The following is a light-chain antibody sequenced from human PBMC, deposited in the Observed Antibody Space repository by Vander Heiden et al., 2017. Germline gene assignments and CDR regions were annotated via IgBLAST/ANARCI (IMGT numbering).Light chain of an antibody. Sequence: DNVLTQSLCTLALSPGERATLSCRASQSVSSSYLAWYQQKPGQAPRLLIYGASSRATGIPDRFSGSGSGTDFTLTISSLEPEDFAVYYCQQDGSPLYTFGQGTKLEIK. CDR1: QSVSSSY. V-gene: IGKV3-20*01. CDR2: GAS. CDR3: QQDGSPLYT. J-gene: IGKJ2*01.